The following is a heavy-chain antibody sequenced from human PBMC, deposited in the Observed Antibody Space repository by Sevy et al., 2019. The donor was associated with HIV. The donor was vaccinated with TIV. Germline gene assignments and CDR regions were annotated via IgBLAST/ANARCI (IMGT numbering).Heavy chain of an antibody. J-gene: IGHJ4*02. V-gene: IGHV3-23*01. D-gene: IGHD1-26*01. CDR3: AKSPPGGSTSPSFDC. Sequence: GGSLRLSCAASGFAFSSYAMSWVHQAPGKGLEWVSAISGSGGSSYYADSVKGRFTISRDNSKNRLYLQMNSLRAEDTAVYYCAKSPPGGSTSPSFDCWGQGTLVTVSS. CDR2: ISGSGGSS. CDR1: GFAFSSYA.